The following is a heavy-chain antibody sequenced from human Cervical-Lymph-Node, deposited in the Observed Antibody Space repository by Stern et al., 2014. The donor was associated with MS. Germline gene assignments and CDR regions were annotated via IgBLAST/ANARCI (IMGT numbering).Heavy chain of an antibody. J-gene: IGHJ6*02. CDR2: IWYDGSNK. V-gene: IGHV3-33*01. D-gene: IGHD2-15*01. Sequence: VQLVESGGGVVQPGRSLRLSCAASGFTFSSYGMHWVRQAPGKGLAWGAVIWYDGSNKYYADSVNGRFTISRDNSKNTLYLQMNSLRAEDTAVYYCARDWGCSGGSCYPDYYYYYGMDVWGQGTTVTVSS. CDR1: GFTFSSYG. CDR3: ARDWGCSGGSCYPDYYYYYGMDV.